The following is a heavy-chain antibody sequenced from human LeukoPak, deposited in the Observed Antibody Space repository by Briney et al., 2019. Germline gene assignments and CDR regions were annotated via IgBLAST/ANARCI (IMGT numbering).Heavy chain of an antibody. J-gene: IGHJ6*03. D-gene: IGHD3-22*01. CDR2: ISSSSSCI. V-gene: IGHV3-21*01. Sequence: PGRSLRLSCAASGFTFSSYGMHWVRQAPGKGLEWVSSISSSSSCIYYADSVKGRFTISRDNAKNSLYLQMNSLRAEDTAVYYCARDFDYYDSSTYYYYMDVWGKGTTVTVSS. CDR1: GFTFSSYG. CDR3: ARDFDYYDSSTYYYYMDV.